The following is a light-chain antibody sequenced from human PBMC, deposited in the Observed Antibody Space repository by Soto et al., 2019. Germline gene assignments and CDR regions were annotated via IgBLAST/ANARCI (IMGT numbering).Light chain of an antibody. V-gene: IGKV1-5*03. CDR2: KAS. CDR3: QQRDSWPLT. CDR1: QSINNW. J-gene: IGKJ4*01. Sequence: DIQMTQSPSTLSASVGDRVTITCRASQSINNWLAWYQQKPGKAPKLLISKASNLKSGVPSRFGGTGSGTVFTLTISRLQPDDFASYYCQQRDSWPLTFGGGTKVEIK.